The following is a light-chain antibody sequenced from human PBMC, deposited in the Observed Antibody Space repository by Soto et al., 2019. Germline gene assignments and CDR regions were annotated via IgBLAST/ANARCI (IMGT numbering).Light chain of an antibody. CDR3: QSYDTSLSGWV. V-gene: IGLV1-40*01. CDR2: DNT. J-gene: IGLJ3*02. Sequence: QAVVTQPPSVSGAPGQRVTISFTGSSSNIGAGYDVHWYQQLPGTAPKLLIYDNTNRPSGVPDRFSGSKSGTSASLAITGLQAEDETDYYCQSYDTSLSGWVFGGGTQLTVL. CDR1: SSNIGAGYD.